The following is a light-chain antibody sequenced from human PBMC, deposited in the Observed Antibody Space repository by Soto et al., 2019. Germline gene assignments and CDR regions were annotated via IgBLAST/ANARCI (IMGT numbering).Light chain of an antibody. CDR2: EVT. V-gene: IGLV2-23*02. CDR1: RSDVGSYNS. J-gene: IGLJ2*01. CDR3: LSYAGNSIWL. Sequence: QSVLTQPASVSGCPGQSITISCTGTRSDVGSYNSIAWYQQHPGKAPRVVIFEVTKRPSGISDRFSGSKSGYTASLRISGLQAEDEADYFCLSYAGNSIWLFGGGTKVTVL.